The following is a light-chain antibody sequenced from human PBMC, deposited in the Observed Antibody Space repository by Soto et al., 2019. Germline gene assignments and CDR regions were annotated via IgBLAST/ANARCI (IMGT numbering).Light chain of an antibody. CDR1: QSVGSN. Sequence: EIVLTQSPRTLSLSTGERATLSSRASQSVGSNLAWYQQKPGQAPRLLIYDASTRATDIPARFSGSGSGTDFTLTISSLEPEDFAVYYCQQRSNWPLTFGGGTKVDIK. CDR2: DAS. J-gene: IGKJ4*01. V-gene: IGKV3-11*01. CDR3: QQRSNWPLT.